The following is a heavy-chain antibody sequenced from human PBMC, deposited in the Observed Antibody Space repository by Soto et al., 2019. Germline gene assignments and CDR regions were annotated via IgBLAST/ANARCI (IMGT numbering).Heavy chain of an antibody. D-gene: IGHD1-26*01. CDR2: IYWDDYK. CDR1: GFSLTTTGVG. CDR3: THTGTRDRGFDY. V-gene: IGHV2-5*02. J-gene: IGHJ4*02. Sequence: QITLKESGPTLVNPTQTLTLTCTFSGFSLTTTGVGVGWIRQPPGKALEWLALIYWDDYKRYSPSLKSTLTITKDTSKNQVVLTMTNMDPVDTATYYCTHTGTRDRGFDYWGQGTLITVSS.